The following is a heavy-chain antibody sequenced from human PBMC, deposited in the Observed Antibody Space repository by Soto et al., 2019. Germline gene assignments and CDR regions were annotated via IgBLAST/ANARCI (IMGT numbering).Heavy chain of an antibody. Sequence: EVQLLESGGGLVQPGGSLRLSCAASGFTFSRYAMSWVRQAPGKGLEWVSAISGSGGSTYYADSVKGRFTISRDNSKNTLYLQMISLRAADTAVYYCAKDPGGGDFWSGSMFDPWGQGTLVTVSS. V-gene: IGHV3-23*01. CDR2: ISGSGGST. J-gene: IGHJ5*02. CDR1: GFTFSRYA. D-gene: IGHD3-3*01. CDR3: AKDPGGGDFWSGSMFDP.